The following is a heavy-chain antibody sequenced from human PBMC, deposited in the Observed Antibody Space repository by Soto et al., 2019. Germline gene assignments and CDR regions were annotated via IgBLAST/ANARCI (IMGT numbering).Heavy chain of an antibody. D-gene: IGHD1-26*01. J-gene: IGHJ6*02. CDR1: GGSISSGGYY. V-gene: IGHV4-31*03. CDR3: ARGAREVGAKYYYYYYGMDV. Sequence: QVQLQESGPGLVKPSQTLSLTCTVSGGSISSGGYYWSWIRQHPGKGLEWIGYIYYSGSTYYNPSLKSRVNISVDTSKNQFSLKLSSVTAADTAVYYCARGAREVGAKYYYYYYGMDVWGQGTTVTVSS. CDR2: IYYSGST.